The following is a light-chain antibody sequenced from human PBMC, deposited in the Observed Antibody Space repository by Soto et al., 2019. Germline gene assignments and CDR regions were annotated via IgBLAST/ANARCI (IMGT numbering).Light chain of an antibody. CDR3: SSYADYNYAV. CDR2: EVD. J-gene: IGLJ7*01. Sequence: QSVLTQPPSASGSPGQSVTISCTGTSSDVGGYEYVSWYQQHPGKAPKLIIYEVDKRPSGVPDRFSGSKSGNTASLTVSGLQTEDEAEYYCSSYADYNYAVFGGGTQLTVL. CDR1: SSDVGGYEY. V-gene: IGLV2-8*01.